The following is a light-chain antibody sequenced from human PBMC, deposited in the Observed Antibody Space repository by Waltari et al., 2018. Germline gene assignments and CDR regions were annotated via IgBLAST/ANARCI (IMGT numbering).Light chain of an antibody. V-gene: IGLV2-8*01. CDR3: SSYAGSNNFYLV. Sequence: QSALTQPPSASGSPGQAVTISCTGTRSDVGGSNYVSWYQQHPGKAPKLLIYEVSKRPSGVPDRFSGSKSGNTASLTVSGLQAEDEADYYCSSYAGSNNFYLVFGGGTKLTVL. J-gene: IGLJ3*02. CDR2: EVS. CDR1: RSDVGGSNY.